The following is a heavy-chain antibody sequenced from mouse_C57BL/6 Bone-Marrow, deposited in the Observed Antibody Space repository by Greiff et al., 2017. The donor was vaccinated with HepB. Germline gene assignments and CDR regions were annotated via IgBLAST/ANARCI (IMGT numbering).Heavy chain of an antibody. CDR3: AYYGNYDLFAY. CDR2: IDPSDSYT. D-gene: IGHD2-1*01. CDR1: GYTFTSYW. J-gene: IGHJ3*01. V-gene: IGHV1-69*01. Sequence: QVQLKQPGAELVMPGASVKLSCKASGYTFTSYWMHWVKQRPGQGLEWIGEIDPSDSYTNYNQKFKGKSTLTVDKSSSTAYMQLSSLTSEDSAVYYCAYYGNYDLFAYWGQGTLVTVSA.